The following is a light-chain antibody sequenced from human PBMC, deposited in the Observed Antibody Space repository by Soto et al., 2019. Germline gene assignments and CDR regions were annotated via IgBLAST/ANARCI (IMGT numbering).Light chain of an antibody. J-gene: IGKJ1*01. CDR1: QDIGTW. Sequence: DIQMTQSPSSVSASVGDRITITCRASQDIGTWLAWYQQKPGRAPKLLIYDASNLQSGVPSRFSGSGSGTEFTLTISSLQSEDFAMYYCQQYNNWPLWTFGQGTKGDIK. V-gene: IGKV1-12*02. CDR2: DAS. CDR3: QQYNNWPLWT.